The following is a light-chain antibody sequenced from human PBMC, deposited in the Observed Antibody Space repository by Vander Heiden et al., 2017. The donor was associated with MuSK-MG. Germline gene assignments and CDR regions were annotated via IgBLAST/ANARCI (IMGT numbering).Light chain of an antibody. Sequence: DIQMTHPPSPLSASVGDRVTITCRASKGISNYIAWYQQKPGKVHKLLIYAASTLQSGVPARFSCSGSGTDFTFTISSLKPEAVATYYCQRYNSAPLSRTFGGGTKVEIK. CDR1: KGISNY. J-gene: IGKJ4*01. CDR2: AAS. V-gene: IGKV1-27*01. CDR3: QRYNSAPLSRT.